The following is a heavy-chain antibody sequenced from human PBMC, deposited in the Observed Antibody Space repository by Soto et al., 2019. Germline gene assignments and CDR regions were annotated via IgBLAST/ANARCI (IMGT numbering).Heavy chain of an antibody. D-gene: IGHD2-15*01. J-gene: IGHJ4*02. CDR3: VRDLHEPLATDALRVAN. Sequence: PGGSLRLSCAASGFTFSDYYMHWVRQAPGKGLEWISYISSTGSGTHYADSVKGRFTMSRDNTKSSVSLQMSSLRAEDTAVYYCVRDLHEPLATDALRVANWGQGTQVTVS. CDR2: ISSTGSGT. V-gene: IGHV3-11*06. CDR1: GFTFSDYY.